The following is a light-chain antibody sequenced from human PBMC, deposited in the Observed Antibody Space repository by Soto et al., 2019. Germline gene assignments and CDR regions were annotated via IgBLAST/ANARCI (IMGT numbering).Light chain of an antibody. CDR2: DAS. V-gene: IGKV3-20*01. CDR3: QQYGGSPQT. Sequence: EILFTQSPATLSLSPGERATLSCRASQSVNIHLAWYQQKPGQAPRLLIYDASSRDTGIPDRFGGSGSGTDFTLTISRLEPEDFEMYYCQQYGGSPQTFGRGTKVDIK. CDR1: QSVNIH. J-gene: IGKJ1*01.